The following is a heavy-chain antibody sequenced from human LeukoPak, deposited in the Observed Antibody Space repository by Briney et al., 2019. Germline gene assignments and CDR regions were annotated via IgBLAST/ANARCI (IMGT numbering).Heavy chain of an antibody. CDR1: RFTFTRHA. D-gene: IGHD3-22*01. V-gene: IGHV3-23*01. Sequence: GGSLRLSCAASRFTFTRHAMSWVRQAPGKGLEWVSTTGLESVHTLCADSVQGRFTVSRDNSRNTLYLQMHSLRVEDTAVYFCAKAYDNSGHILRYSDLWGQGTLVTVSS. CDR2: TGLESVHT. CDR3: AKAYDNSGHILRYSDL. J-gene: IGHJ5*02.